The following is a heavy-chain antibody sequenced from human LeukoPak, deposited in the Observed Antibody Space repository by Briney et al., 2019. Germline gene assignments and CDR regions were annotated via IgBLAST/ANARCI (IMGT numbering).Heavy chain of an antibody. CDR1: GGSISSYY. V-gene: IGHV4-59*08. CDR2: IYYSGST. J-gene: IGHJ4*02. D-gene: IGHD2-2*01. Sequence: PSETLSLTCTVSGGSISSYYWSWIRQPPGKGLEWIGYIYYSGSTNYNPSLKSRVTISVDTSKNQFSLKLSSVTAADTAVYYCARTTRKDYFDYWGQGTLGTVSS. CDR3: ARTTRKDYFDY.